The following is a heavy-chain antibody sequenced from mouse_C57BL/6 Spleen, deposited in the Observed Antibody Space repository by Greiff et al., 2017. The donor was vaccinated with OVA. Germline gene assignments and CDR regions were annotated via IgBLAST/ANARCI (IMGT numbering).Heavy chain of an antibody. J-gene: IGHJ3*01. CDR1: GYTFTDYY. CDR2: INPNNGGT. V-gene: IGHV1-26*01. Sequence: EVQLQQSGPELVKPEASVKISCKASGYTFTDYYMNWVKQSHGKSLEWIGDINPNNGGTSYNQKFKGKATLTVDKSSSTAYMELRSLTSEDSAVYYCARNDYDDWFAYWGQGTLVTVSA. CDR3: ARNDYDDWFAY. D-gene: IGHD2-4*01.